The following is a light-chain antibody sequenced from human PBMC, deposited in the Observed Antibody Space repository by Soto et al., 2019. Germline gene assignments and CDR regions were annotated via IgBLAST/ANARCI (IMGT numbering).Light chain of an antibody. CDR1: SSDIGSYNH. CDR2: AVS. Sequence: QSVLTQPASVSGSPGQSITISCSGTSSDIGSYNHVAWYQQFPGKSPKLMIYAVSDRPPGVSDRFSGSKSGITASLTISGLQTVDDAAYSCSSYAGRIHVFGHGNKVPGL. J-gene: IGLJ1*01. CDR3: SSYAGRIHV. V-gene: IGLV2-14*03.